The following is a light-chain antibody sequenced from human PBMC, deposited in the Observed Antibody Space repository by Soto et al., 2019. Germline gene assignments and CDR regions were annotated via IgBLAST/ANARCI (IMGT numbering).Light chain of an antibody. V-gene: IGLV1-40*01. CDR3: QSYDSILDVV. Sequence: QSVLPQPPSVSGAPGQRVTISCTGSSSNIGAGYDVHWYQQLPGTAPKLLIYGNSNRPSGVPDRFSGSKSGTSASLAITGLQAEDEADYYCQSYDSILDVVFGGGTKLTVL. CDR2: GNS. CDR1: SSNIGAGYD. J-gene: IGLJ2*01.